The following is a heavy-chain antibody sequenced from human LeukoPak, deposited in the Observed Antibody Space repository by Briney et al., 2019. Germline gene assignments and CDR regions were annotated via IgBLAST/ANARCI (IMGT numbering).Heavy chain of an antibody. J-gene: IGHJ4*02. CDR1: GFSFISYG. V-gene: IGHV3-30*03. Sequence: GGSLRLSCAASGFSFISYGMHWVRQAPGKGLEWVGVISDDGRRKDYADSVKGRFTISRDNAKNTLYLQVNSLRAEDTAVYYCARGSRHDSSGLPRGYWGQGTLVTVSS. CDR2: ISDDGRRK. CDR3: ARGSRHDSSGLPRGY. D-gene: IGHD3-22*01.